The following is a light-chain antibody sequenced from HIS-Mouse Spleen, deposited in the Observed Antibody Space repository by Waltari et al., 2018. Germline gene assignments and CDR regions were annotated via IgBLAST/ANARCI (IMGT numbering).Light chain of an antibody. CDR1: SSDVGSYNL. CDR2: EGS. CDR3: CSYADVV. V-gene: IGLV2-23*01. Sequence: QSALTQPASVSGPPGQSITISCTGTSSDVGSYNLVSWYQQHPGKAPKLMIYEGSKRPSGVSNRFSGSKSGNTASLTISGLQAEDEADYYCCSYADVVFGGGTKLTVL. J-gene: IGLJ2*01.